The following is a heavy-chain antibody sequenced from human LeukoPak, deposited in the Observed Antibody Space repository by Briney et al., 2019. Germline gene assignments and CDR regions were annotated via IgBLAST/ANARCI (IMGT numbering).Heavy chain of an antibody. CDR1: GFTFSSYA. Sequence: GGSLRLSCAASGFTFSSYAMHWVRQAPGKGLEWVAVISYDGSNKYYADSVKGRFTISRDNSKNTLYLQMNSLRAEDTAVYYCAKDLGDILTGYYGDWFDPWGQGTLVTVSS. CDR3: AKDLGDILTGYYGDWFDP. D-gene: IGHD3-9*01. CDR2: ISYDGSNK. J-gene: IGHJ5*02. V-gene: IGHV3-30-3*01.